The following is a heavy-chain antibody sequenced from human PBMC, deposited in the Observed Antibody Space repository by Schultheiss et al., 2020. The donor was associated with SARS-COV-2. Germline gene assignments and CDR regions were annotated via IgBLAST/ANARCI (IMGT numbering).Heavy chain of an antibody. CDR2: ISGNAIKT. J-gene: IGHJ3*02. D-gene: IGHD5-24*01. CDR3: ARNRRMATKKDAFDI. CDR1: GFTFSNYA. V-gene: IGHV3-23*01. Sequence: GGSLRLSCAASGFTFSNYAMSWVRQAPGKGLEWVSGISGNAIKTYYADSVKGRFTISRDNSRNTLYLQLNSLGAEDTALYYCARNRRMATKKDAFDIWGQGTMVTVSS.